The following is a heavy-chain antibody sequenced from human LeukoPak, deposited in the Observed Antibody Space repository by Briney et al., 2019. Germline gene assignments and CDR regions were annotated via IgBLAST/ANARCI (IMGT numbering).Heavy chain of an antibody. D-gene: IGHD3-3*01. CDR1: GYTFPGYY. CDR3: ARDKGVWSGYFDF. CDR2: INPNSGGT. J-gene: IGHJ4*01. Sequence: GASVKDACKASGYTFPGYYMHWVRQAPGQGLEWMGWINPNSGGTNYAQKFQGRVTMNSDTSISTAYMELSRLRSDDTAVYYCARDKGVWSGYFDFWGHGNLVTVSS. V-gene: IGHV1-2*02.